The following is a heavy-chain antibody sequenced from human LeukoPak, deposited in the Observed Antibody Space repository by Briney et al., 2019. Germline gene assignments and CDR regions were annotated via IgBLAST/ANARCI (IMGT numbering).Heavy chain of an antibody. Sequence: GGSLRLSCTASGFTLRNYWMHWVRQVPGKRLVWFSRISGDGSVTNYADSVQGRFTISRDNAKNIVYLQINSLRSEDTAVYYCARYSSSSGGASYYLDYWGHGALVTVSS. CDR1: GFTLRNYW. D-gene: IGHD6-6*01. J-gene: IGHJ4*01. CDR2: ISGDGSVT. V-gene: IGHV3-74*01. CDR3: ARYSSSSGGASYYLDY.